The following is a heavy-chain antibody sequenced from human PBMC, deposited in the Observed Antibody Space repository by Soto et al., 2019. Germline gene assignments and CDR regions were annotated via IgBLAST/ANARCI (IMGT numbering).Heavy chain of an antibody. CDR3: ARDQWGSHSVCCDY. V-gene: IGHV3-33*01. D-gene: IGHD3-16*01. Sequence: QVQLVESGGGVVQPGRSLRLSCAASGFTFSSYGMHWVRQAPGKGLEWVAVIWYDGSNKYYADSVKGRFTISRDNSKNTLYLQMNSLRAEGTAVYYCARDQWGSHSVCCDYWGQGTLVTVSS. CDR2: IWYDGSNK. CDR1: GFTFSSYG. J-gene: IGHJ4*02.